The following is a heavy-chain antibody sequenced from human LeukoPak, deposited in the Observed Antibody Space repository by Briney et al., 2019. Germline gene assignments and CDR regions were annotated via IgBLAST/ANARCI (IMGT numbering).Heavy chain of an antibody. CDR1: GGSISSSSYY. CDR3: ARYSYGGMDV. Sequence: SETLSLTCTVSGGSISSSSYYWGWIRQPPGKGLEWIGSIYYSGSTYYNPSLKSRVTISVDTPKNQFSLKLSSVTAADTAVYYCARYSYGGMDVWGQGTTVTVSS. D-gene: IGHD5-18*01. CDR2: IYYSGST. V-gene: IGHV4-39*01. J-gene: IGHJ6*02.